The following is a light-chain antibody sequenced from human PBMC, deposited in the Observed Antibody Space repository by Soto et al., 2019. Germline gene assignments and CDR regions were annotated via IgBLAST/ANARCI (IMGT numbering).Light chain of an antibody. V-gene: IGLV2-14*01. Sequence: QSALTQPASVSGSPGQSITISCTGTSSDVGGYNYVSWYQQHPGKAPKLMIYEVSNRPSGVSNRFSGSKSGNTASLTISGLXXEDEXXYYCSSYTSSSIDYVFGTGTQLTVL. CDR1: SSDVGGYNY. CDR2: EVS. J-gene: IGLJ1*01. CDR3: SSYTSSSIDYV.